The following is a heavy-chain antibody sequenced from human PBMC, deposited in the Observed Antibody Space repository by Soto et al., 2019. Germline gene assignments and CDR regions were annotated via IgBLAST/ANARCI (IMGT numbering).Heavy chain of an antibody. D-gene: IGHD1-20*01. Sequence: PGGSLRLSCAASGFTFSSYAMSWVRQAPGKGLEWVSAISGSGGSTYYADSVKGRFTISRDNSKNTLYLQMNSLRAEDTAVYYCAKHLGITGPFPYNWFDPWGQGTLVTVSS. V-gene: IGHV3-23*01. CDR3: AKHLGITGPFPYNWFDP. CDR1: GFTFSSYA. J-gene: IGHJ5*02. CDR2: ISGSGGST.